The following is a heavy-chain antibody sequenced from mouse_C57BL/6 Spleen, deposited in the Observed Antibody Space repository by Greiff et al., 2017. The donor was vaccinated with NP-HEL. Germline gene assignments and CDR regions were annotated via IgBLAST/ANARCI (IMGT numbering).Heavy chain of an antibody. J-gene: IGHJ4*01. CDR3: AKTPLASFYAMDY. D-gene: IGHD6-1*01. V-gene: IGHV2-4*01. CDR1: GFSLTSYG. Sequence: VQLQESGPGLVQPSQSLSITCTVSGFSLTSYGVHWVRQPPGKGLEWLGVIWSGGSTDYNAAFISRLSISKDNSKSQVFFKMNSLQADDTAIYYCAKTPLASFYAMDYWGQGTSVTVSS. CDR2: IWSGGST.